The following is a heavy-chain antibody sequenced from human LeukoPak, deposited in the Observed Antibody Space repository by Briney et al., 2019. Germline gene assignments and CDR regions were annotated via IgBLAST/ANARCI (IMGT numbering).Heavy chain of an antibody. CDR2: ISSSSSYI. V-gene: IGHV3-21*01. CDR1: GFTFSSYS. D-gene: IGHD3-3*01. CDR3: ARDNGGYYDSPRSQAY. Sequence: GGSLTPSCAASGFTFSSYSMNWVRQAPGKGLEWVSSISSSSSYIYYADSVKGAFTISRDNAKNSLYLQMNSLRAEDTAVYYCARDNGGYYDSPRSQAYGGEGTLVTVSS. J-gene: IGHJ4*02.